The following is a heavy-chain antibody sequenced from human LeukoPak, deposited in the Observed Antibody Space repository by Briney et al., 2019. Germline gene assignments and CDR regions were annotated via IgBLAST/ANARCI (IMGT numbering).Heavy chain of an antibody. D-gene: IGHD5-18*01. CDR3: ARSTAKSRYYYYYYYMDV. V-gene: IGHV4-4*07. J-gene: IGHJ6*03. CDR2: IYTSGST. CDR1: GGSISSYY. Sequence: SETLSLTCTVSGGSISSYYWSWIRQPARKGLEWTGRIYTSGSTNYNPSLKSRVTMSVDTSKNQFSLKLSSVTAADTAVYYCARSTAKSRYYYYYYYMDVWGKGTTVTVSS.